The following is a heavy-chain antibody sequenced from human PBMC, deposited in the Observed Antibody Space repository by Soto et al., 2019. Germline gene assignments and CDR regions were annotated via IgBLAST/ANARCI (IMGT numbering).Heavy chain of an antibody. D-gene: IGHD5-18*01. CDR2: ISGSGGST. CDR1: GFTFSSYA. V-gene: IGHV3-23*01. CDR3: AKRTASPLYYFDS. J-gene: IGHJ4*02. Sequence: VGSLILSCAASGFTFSSYAMSWVRQAPGKGLEWVSAISGSGGSTYYADSVKGRFTISRDNSKNTLYLQMNSLRVEDTAVYYCAKRTASPLYYFDSWGQGTLVTVS.